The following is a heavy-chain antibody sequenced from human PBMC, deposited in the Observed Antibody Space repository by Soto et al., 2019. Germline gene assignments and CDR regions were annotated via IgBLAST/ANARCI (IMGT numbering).Heavy chain of an antibody. CDR2: IYHSGTT. CDR3: AWLILTGYYNPLYYYYYMDV. D-gene: IGHD3-9*01. J-gene: IGHJ6*03. CDR1: GGSISSYY. V-gene: IGHV4-59*12. Sequence: SETLSLTCTVSGGSISSYYWSWIRQPPGKGLEWIGYIYHSGTTNYNPSLKSRVTISVDASKNQFSLKLSSVTAADTAVYYCAWLILTGYYNPLYYYYYMDVRGKGATVTVSS.